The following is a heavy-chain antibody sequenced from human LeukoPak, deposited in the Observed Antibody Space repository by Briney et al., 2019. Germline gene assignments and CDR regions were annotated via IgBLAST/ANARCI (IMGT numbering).Heavy chain of an antibody. CDR3: VRVVTTGSGWYHFDN. J-gene: IGHJ4*02. V-gene: IGHV3-7*03. CDR2: IKQDGSEK. D-gene: IGHD1-1*01. Sequence: PGGSLRLSCAASGFTFSSYWMSWVRQAPGKGLEWVANIKQDGSEKYYVDSVKGRFTISRDNAKNSLYLQMNSLRAEDTAVYYCVRVVTTGSGWYHFDNWGLGTLVTVSS. CDR1: GFTFSSYW.